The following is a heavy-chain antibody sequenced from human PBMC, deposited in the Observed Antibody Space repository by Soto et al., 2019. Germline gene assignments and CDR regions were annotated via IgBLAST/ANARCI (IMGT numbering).Heavy chain of an antibody. Sequence: VGNVSSSRWRWNQKPPGKGLEWIGYIYYSGSTNYNPSLKSRVTISVDTSKNQFSLKLSSVTAADTAVYYCARPSGYSSSRFDYWGQGILVTV. CDR3: ARPSGYSSSRFDY. J-gene: IGHJ4*02. CDR1: VGNVSSSR. V-gene: IGHV4-59*02. CDR2: IYYSGST. D-gene: IGHD6-13*01.